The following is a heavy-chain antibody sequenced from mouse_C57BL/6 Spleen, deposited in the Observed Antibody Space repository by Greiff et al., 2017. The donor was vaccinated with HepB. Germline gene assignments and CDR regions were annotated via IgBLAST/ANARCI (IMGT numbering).Heavy chain of an antibody. Sequence: QVQLKQPGAELMKPGASVKLSCKATGYTFTGYWIEWVKQRPGQGLEWIGKIYPGSGNTNYNEKFKGKATFTADTSSITAYMQLSSLTAEDSAIYYCARKGGYYFDYWGQGTTLTVSS. J-gene: IGHJ2*01. V-gene: IGHV1-9*01. CDR3: ARKGGYYFDY. CDR2: IYPGSGNT. CDR1: GYTFTGYW.